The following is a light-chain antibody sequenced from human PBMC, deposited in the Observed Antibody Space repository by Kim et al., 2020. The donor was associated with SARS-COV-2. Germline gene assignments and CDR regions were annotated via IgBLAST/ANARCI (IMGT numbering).Light chain of an antibody. V-gene: IGLV2-8*01. CDR2: EVI. CDR1: SSDVGGYNY. J-gene: IGLJ1*01. CDR3: SSFSGPNFYV. Sequence: GQSVTISCTGTSSDVGGYNYVSWYQQHPGKAPKLIIYEVIKRPSGVPDRFSGSKSGNTASLTVSGLQAEDEAAYYCSSFSGPNFYVFGSGTKVTVL.